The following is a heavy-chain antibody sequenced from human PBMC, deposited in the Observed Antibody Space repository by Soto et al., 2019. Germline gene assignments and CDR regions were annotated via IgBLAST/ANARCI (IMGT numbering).Heavy chain of an antibody. Sequence: QVQLVQSGAEVKKPGSSVKVSCKASGGTFSSYAISWVRQAPGQGLEWMGGIIPIFGTANYAQKFQGRVTITADESTSPGHLGLRRLRSEDTAGYYCASAYGGKLNWGQGTLVTVSS. V-gene: IGHV1-69*12. CDR1: GGTFSSYA. J-gene: IGHJ4*02. CDR3: ASAYGGKLN. CDR2: IIPIFGTA. D-gene: IGHD4-17*01.